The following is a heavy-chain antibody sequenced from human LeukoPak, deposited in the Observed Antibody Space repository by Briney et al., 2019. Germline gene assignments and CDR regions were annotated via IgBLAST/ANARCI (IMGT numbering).Heavy chain of an antibody. V-gene: IGHV4-59*01. D-gene: IGHD5-18*01. CDR1: GDSFNNYY. CDR2: IYYSGTT. Sequence: SETLSLTCTVSGDSFNNYYWSWIRQPPGKGLEWIGYIYYSGTTNYNPSLKSRVTISVDTSKNQFSLNLSSVTAADTAVYYCARARGYSYGHSDYWGQGTLVTVSS. J-gene: IGHJ4*02. CDR3: ARARGYSYGHSDY.